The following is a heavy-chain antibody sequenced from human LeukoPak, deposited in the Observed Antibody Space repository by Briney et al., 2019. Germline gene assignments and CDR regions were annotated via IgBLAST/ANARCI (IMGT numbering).Heavy chain of an antibody. V-gene: IGHV3-33*01. CDR3: ARGPPGDFWTYDYYYYGMDV. J-gene: IGHJ6*02. Sequence: GGSLRLSCAASGFPFSNYAMHWVRQDPGKGLEWVAVIWYDGSDKYYGESLTGRFTISRDNSKNTLYLQMNSLRAEDSAVYYCARGPPGDFWTYDYYYYGMDVWGQGTTVTVSS. CDR1: GFPFSNYA. CDR2: IWYDGSDK. D-gene: IGHD3/OR15-3a*01.